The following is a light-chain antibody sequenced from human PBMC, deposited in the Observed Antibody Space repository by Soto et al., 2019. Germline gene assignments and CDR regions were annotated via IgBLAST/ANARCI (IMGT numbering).Light chain of an antibody. CDR3: QHYGSSPWT. CDR2: GAS. J-gene: IGKJ1*01. Sequence: EIVLTQSPGTLSLSPGERATLSCRASQSVSSNYLAWYQQKPGQAPRLLIYGASSRATGIPDRFSGSESGTDFTLTISRLEPEDFAVYHCQHYGSSPWTFGQGTKVEIK. V-gene: IGKV3-20*01. CDR1: QSVSSNY.